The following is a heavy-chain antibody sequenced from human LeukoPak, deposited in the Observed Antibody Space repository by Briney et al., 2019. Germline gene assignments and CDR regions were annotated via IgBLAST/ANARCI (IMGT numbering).Heavy chain of an antibody. CDR1: GFTFSSYA. V-gene: IGHV3-23*01. CDR3: AKSHVLLWFGTFDY. Sequence: SGGSLRLSCAASGFTFSSYAMSWVRQAPGKGLEWVSAISGSGGSTYYADSVKGRFTISRDNSKNTLYLQMNSLRAEDTAVYYCAKSHVLLWFGTFDYWGQGTLVTVSS. CDR2: ISGSGGST. D-gene: IGHD3-10*01. J-gene: IGHJ4*02.